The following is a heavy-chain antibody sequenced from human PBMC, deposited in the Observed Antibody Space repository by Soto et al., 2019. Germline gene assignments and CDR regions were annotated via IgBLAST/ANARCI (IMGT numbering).Heavy chain of an antibody. CDR2: ISAYNGNT. D-gene: IGHD3-22*01. Sequence: ASVKVSCKASGYTFTSYGISWVRQAPGQGLEWMGWISAYNGNTNYAQKLQGRVTMTTDTSTSTAYMELRSLRSDDTAVYYCARDSRWYYASSGYPNEAFDIWGQGTMVTVSS. J-gene: IGHJ3*02. V-gene: IGHV1-18*01. CDR1: GYTFTSYG. CDR3: ARDSRWYYASSGYPNEAFDI.